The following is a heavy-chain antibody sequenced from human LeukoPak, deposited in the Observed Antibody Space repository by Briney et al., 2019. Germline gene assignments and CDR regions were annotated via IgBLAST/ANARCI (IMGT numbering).Heavy chain of an antibody. Sequence: SETLSLTCAVYGGSFSGYYWSWIRQPPGKGLEWIGEINHSGSTNYNPSLKSRVTISVDTSRNQFSLKLSSVTAADTAVYYCARGRLHFDYWGQGTLVTVSS. D-gene: IGHD4-11*01. CDR2: INHSGST. J-gene: IGHJ4*02. CDR3: ARGRLHFDY. CDR1: GGSFSGYY. V-gene: IGHV4-34*01.